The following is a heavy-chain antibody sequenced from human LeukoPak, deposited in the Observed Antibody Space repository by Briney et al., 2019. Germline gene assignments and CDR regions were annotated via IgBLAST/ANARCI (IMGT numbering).Heavy chain of an antibody. J-gene: IGHJ4*02. CDR3: ARAATPAAILLFDY. CDR1: GFTFSDYY. D-gene: IGHD2-2*02. V-gene: IGHV3-11*01. Sequence: GGSLRLSCAASGFTFSDYYVSWIRQAPGKGLEWVSYISSSGSTIYYADSVRGRFTISRDNAKNSLYLQMNSLRAEDTAVYYCARAATPAAILLFDYWGQGTLVTVSS. CDR2: ISSSGSTI.